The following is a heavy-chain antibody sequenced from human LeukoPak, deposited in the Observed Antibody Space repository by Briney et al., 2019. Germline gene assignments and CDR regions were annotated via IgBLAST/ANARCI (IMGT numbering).Heavy chain of an antibody. CDR1: GFTFSSYG. D-gene: IGHD2-21*02. V-gene: IGHV3-30*18. J-gene: IGHJ1*01. CDR2: ISYDGSNK. CDR3: AKDHCGGDCYALAEYFQH. Sequence: GGSLRLSCAASGFTFSSYGMHWVRQAPGKGLEWVAVISYDGSNKYYADSVKGRFTISRDNSKNTLYLQMNSLRAEDTAVYYCAKDHCGGDCYALAEYFQHWGQGTLVTVSS.